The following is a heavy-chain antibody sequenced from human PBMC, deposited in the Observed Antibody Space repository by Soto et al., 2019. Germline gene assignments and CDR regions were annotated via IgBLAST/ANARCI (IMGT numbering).Heavy chain of an antibody. CDR1: GGSISSYY. D-gene: IGHD3-10*01. CDR3: ARQGFGALHGLVDF. CDR2: VHHSWGS. V-gene: IGHV4-59*08. J-gene: IGHJ6*02. Sequence: QVQLQESGPGLVKPSETLSLSCTVSGGSISSYYWSWIRQPPGKGMEWIGYVHHSWGSTYNPSLQSRVAISLDTSKSQFSLKLTSVTATDTAVYYCARQGFGALHGLVDFWGQGTTVTVSS.